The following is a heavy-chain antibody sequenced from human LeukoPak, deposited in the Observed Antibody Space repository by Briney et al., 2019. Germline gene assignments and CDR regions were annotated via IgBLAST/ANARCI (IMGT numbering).Heavy chain of an antibody. J-gene: IGHJ6*04. V-gene: IGHV3-74*01. Sequence: PGGSLRLSCAASGFTFSSSWMHWVRQAPGKGLVWVSRITRDGSSTTYADSVKGRFTTSRDNAKNTLYLQRDSLRDDDTAVYYCARDPGYESWSPFWGGMDVWGNGTTVIASS. CDR1: GFTFSSSW. D-gene: IGHD3-16*01. CDR2: ITRDGSST. CDR3: ARDPGYESWSPFWGGMDV.